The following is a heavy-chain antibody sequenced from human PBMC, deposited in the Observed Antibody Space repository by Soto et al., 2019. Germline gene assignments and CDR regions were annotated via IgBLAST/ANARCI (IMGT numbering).Heavy chain of an antibody. Sequence: ASVKVSCKASGYTFTSYGISWVRQAPGRGLEWMGWISAYNGNTNYAQKLQGRVTMTTDTSTSTAYMELRSLRSDDTAVYYCARVKVAAAYPRANGFDPWGQGTLVTVSS. D-gene: IGHD6-19*01. CDR2: ISAYNGNT. CDR3: ARVKVAAAYPRANGFDP. J-gene: IGHJ5*02. V-gene: IGHV1-18*01. CDR1: GYTFTSYG.